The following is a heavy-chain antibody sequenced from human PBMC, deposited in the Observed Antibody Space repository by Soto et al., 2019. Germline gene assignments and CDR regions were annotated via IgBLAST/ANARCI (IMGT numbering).Heavy chain of an antibody. CDR3: AREDGTVGATSAFDY. CDR1: GFTFSTYT. D-gene: IGHD1-26*01. J-gene: IGHJ4*02. CDR2: INGRSNYL. V-gene: IGHV3-21*06. Sequence: GCSLRLSFAASGFTFSTYTMNLFRHAPVNWLEWVSSINGRSNYLYYSDSVKGRFTISRDNAKSSLYLQMSSLRVDDTAVYYCAREDGTVGATSAFDYWGQGSLVTVSS.